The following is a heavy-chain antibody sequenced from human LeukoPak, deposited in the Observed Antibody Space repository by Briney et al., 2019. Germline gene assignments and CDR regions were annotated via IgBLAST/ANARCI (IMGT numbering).Heavy chain of an antibody. CDR1: GFTFSSYA. Sequence: TGGSLRLSCAASGFTFSSYAMSWVRQAPGKGLEWVSAISGSGGSTYYADSVKGRFTISRDNSKNTLYLQMNSLRAEDTAVYYCAKVRDIVVVVAATGYWGQGTLVTVSS. J-gene: IGHJ4*02. CDR2: ISGSGGST. CDR3: AKVRDIVVVVAATGY. D-gene: IGHD2-15*01. V-gene: IGHV3-23*01.